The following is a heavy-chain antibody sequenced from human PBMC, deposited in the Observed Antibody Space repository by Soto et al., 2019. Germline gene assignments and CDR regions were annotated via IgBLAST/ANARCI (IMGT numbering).Heavy chain of an antibody. CDR3: ARDKGDTAMGHFDY. Sequence: ASVKVSCKASGGTFSSSAISWVRQAPGQGLEWMGGIIPIFGTANYAQKFQGRVTITADESTSTAYIELSSLRSEDTAVYYCARDKGDTAMGHFDYWGQGTMVTVSS. CDR1: GGTFSSSA. J-gene: IGHJ4*02. D-gene: IGHD5-18*01. V-gene: IGHV1-69*13. CDR2: IIPIFGTA.